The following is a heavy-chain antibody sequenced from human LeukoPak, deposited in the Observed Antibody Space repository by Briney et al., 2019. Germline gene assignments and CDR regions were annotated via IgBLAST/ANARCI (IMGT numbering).Heavy chain of an antibody. D-gene: IGHD3-16*01. CDR2: INHSGST. CDR1: GYSISSGYY. Sequence: SETLSLTCTVSGYSISSGYYWGWIRQPPGKGLEWIGEINHSGSTNYNPSLKSRVTISVDTSKNQFSLKLSSVTAADTAVYYCARHSKLLAGGIHDAFDIWGQGTMVTVSS. CDR3: ARHSKLLAGGIHDAFDI. V-gene: IGHV4-38-2*02. J-gene: IGHJ3*02.